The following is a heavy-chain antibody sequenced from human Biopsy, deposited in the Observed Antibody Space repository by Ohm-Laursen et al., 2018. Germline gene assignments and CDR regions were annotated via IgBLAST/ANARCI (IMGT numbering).Heavy chain of an antibody. CDR2: IYPGGGT. Sequence: TLSLTWNVSGGDINNYYWSWIRQPAGKGLEWIVRIYPGGGTNYNPSLKSRVTMSEDTSKKQLYLRLRTVTAADTAMYYCSSVVLGPTNDAFDLWGQGTMVVVSS. D-gene: IGHD3-22*01. V-gene: IGHV4-4*07. CDR3: SSVVLGPTNDAFDL. CDR1: GGDINNYY. J-gene: IGHJ3*01.